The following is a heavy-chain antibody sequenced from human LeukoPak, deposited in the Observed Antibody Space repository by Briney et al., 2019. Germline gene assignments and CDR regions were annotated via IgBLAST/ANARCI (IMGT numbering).Heavy chain of an antibody. CDR2: TYTSGST. CDR3: ARDRSITIFGVAENWFDP. V-gene: IGHV4-4*07. CDR1: GGSISSYY. J-gene: IGHJ5*02. D-gene: IGHD3-3*01. Sequence: SETLSLTCTVSGGSISSYYWGWIRQPAGKGLEWIGRTYTSGSTNYNPSLKSRVTISVDKSKNQFSLKLSSVTAADTAVYYCARDRSITIFGVAENWFDPWGQGTLVTVSS.